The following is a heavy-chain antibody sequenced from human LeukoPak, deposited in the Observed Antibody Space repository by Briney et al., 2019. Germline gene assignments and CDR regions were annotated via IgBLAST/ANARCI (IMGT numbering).Heavy chain of an antibody. D-gene: IGHD2-2*01. V-gene: IGHV1-18*01. J-gene: IGHJ4*02. Sequence: ASVKVSCKASGYTFVSYGINWVRQAPGQGPEWMGWISPYNGNTNYAQKFQGRVTMTTDTSTSTAYMELRSLRSDDSAVFYCARLNCRSTSCRDYYFDYWGQGTLVTVSS. CDR2: ISPYNGNT. CDR3: ARLNCRSTSCRDYYFDY. CDR1: GYTFVSYG.